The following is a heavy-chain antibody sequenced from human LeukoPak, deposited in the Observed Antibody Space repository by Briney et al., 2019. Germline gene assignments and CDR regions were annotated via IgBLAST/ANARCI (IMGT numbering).Heavy chain of an antibody. J-gene: IGHJ4*02. V-gene: IGHV4-34*01. D-gene: IGHD3-3*01. Sequence: PSETLTLTCAVYGGSFSGDFWSWLRQPPGKGLEWIGEINHSGSTNYNPSLKSRVTISVDTSKNQFSLKLSSVTAADTAVYYCARGARRFGITIFGVAPTPSFDYWGQGTLVTVSS. CDR3: ARGARRFGITIFGVAPTPSFDY. CDR1: GGSFSGDF. CDR2: INHSGST.